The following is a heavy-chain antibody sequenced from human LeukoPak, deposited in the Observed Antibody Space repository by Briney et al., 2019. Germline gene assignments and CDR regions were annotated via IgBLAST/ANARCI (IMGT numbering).Heavy chain of an antibody. D-gene: IGHD3-22*01. CDR1: GFTFSSYW. CDR2: IKQDGSEK. CDR3: ARDLRSSGYYAFDY. V-gene: IGHV3-7*01. J-gene: IGHJ4*02. Sequence: GGSLRLSCAASGFTFSSYWMSWVRQAPGKGLEWVANIKQDGSEKYYVDSVKGRFTISRDNAKNSLYLQMSSLRAEDTAVYYCARDLRSSGYYAFDYWGQGTLVTVSS.